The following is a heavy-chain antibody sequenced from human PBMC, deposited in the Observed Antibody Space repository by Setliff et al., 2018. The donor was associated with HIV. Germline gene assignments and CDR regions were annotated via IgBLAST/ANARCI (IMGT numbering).Heavy chain of an antibody. CDR3: ARGIPGYRSSWHFDC. CDR2: MNPKSGNT. Sequence: ASVKVSCKASGYTFTSYDFNWVRQATGQGLEWMGWMNPKSGNTGYAQKFQGRVIMTRSTSKTTAYMELSSLRSQDTAVYYCARGIPGYRSSWHFDCWGQGNWSPSPQ. V-gene: IGHV1-8*02. J-gene: IGHJ4*02. D-gene: IGHD6-13*01. CDR1: GYTFTSYD.